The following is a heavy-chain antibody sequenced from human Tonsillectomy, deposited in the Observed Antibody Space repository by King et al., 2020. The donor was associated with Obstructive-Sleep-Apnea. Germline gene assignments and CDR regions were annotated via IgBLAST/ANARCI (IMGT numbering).Heavy chain of an antibody. CDR3: ARHGLKFVPAAMPPYWYFDL. Sequence: QLQESGPGLVKPSETLSLTCTVSGGSISSYYWSWIRQPPGKGLEWIGYIYYSGSTNYNPSLKSRVTISVDTSKNQFSLKLSSVTAADTAVYYCARHGLKFVPAAMPPYWYFDLWGRGTLVTVSS. D-gene: IGHD2-2*01. V-gene: IGHV4-59*08. CDR1: GGSISSYY. CDR2: IYYSGST. J-gene: IGHJ2*01.